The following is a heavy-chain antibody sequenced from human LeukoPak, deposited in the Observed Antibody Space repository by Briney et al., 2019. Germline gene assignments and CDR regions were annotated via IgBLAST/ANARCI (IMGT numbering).Heavy chain of an antibody. CDR3: ARDPTTLWFGELSFDY. J-gene: IGHJ4*02. CDR1: GYTFIGYY. CDR2: INPNSGGT. D-gene: IGHD3-10*01. V-gene: IGHV1-2*02. Sequence: GASVNVSCKTSGYTFIGYYMHWVRQAPGQGLEWMGWINPNSGGTNYAQKFQGRVTMTRDTSISTAYMELSRLRSDDTAVYYCARDPTTLWFGELSFDYWGQGTLVTVSS.